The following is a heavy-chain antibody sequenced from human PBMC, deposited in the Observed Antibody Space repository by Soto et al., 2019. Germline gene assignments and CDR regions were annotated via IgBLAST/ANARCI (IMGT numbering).Heavy chain of an antibody. Sequence: GSLGLSCASSGFTFSINYMSWVRQAPGKGLVWVSRINDYATTINYADSVKGRFTISRDNAKNTLYLQMNSLKVEDTAVYYCTRGGLEPFDFWGQGALVTVSS. D-gene: IGHD1-1*01. CDR3: TRGGLEPFDF. V-gene: IGHV3-74*01. CDR1: GFTFSINY. CDR2: INDYATTI. J-gene: IGHJ4*02.